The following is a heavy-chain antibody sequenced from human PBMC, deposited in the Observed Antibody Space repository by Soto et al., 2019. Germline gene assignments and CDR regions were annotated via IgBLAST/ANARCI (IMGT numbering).Heavy chain of an antibody. D-gene: IGHD6-19*01. V-gene: IGHV4-30-4*01. CDR2: IYYSGST. CDR3: AREGIAVAGRGMDV. Sequence: PSWSLSLTCTVCGGSVRSGDYYWTWIRQPPGKGLEWIGYIYYSGSTYYNPSLKSRVTISVDTSKNQFSLKLSSVTAADTAVYYCAREGIAVAGRGMDVWGQGTTVTVSS. CDR1: GGSVRSGDYY. J-gene: IGHJ6*02.